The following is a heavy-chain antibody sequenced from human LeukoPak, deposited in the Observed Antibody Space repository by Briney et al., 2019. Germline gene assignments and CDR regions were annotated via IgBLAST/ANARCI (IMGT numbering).Heavy chain of an antibody. CDR2: IYHSGST. J-gene: IGHJ5*02. Sequence: SETLSLTCAVSGGSISSGGYSWSWIRQPPGKGLEWIGYIYHSGSTYYNPSLKSRVTISVDRSKNQFSLKLSSVTAADTAVYYCARVQGSHYDILTGYHMSWFDPWGQGTLVTVSS. V-gene: IGHV4-30-2*01. CDR3: ARVQGSHYDILTGYHMSWFDP. CDR1: GGSISSGGYS. D-gene: IGHD3-9*01.